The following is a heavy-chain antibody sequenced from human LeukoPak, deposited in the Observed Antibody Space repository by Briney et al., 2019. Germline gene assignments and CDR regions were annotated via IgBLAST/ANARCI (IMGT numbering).Heavy chain of an antibody. CDR1: GHTCTSYY. CDR3: ATGSRVFAFDI. J-gene: IGHJ3*02. CDR2: INPSGGST. Sequence: GASVKVSCKASGHTCTSYYLHWVRRAPGQGLEWMGIINPSGGSTNYAQKFQGRVTMTRDTSTSTVYMELSSLRSDDTAVYYCATGSRVFAFDIWGRGTMVTVSS. V-gene: IGHV1-46*01. D-gene: IGHD6-25*01.